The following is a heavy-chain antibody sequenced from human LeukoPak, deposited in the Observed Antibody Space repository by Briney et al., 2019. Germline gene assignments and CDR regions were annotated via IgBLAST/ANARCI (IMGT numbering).Heavy chain of an antibody. J-gene: IGHJ4*02. CDR3: ESYYDSSGFDY. Sequence: SETLSLTCTVSGGSISSYYWSWIRQPPGKGLEWIGYIYYSGSTNYNPSLKSRVTISVDTSKNQFSLKPSSVTAADTAVYYCESYYDSSGFDYWGQGTLVTVSS. V-gene: IGHV4-59*01. D-gene: IGHD3-22*01. CDR2: IYYSGST. CDR1: GGSISSYY.